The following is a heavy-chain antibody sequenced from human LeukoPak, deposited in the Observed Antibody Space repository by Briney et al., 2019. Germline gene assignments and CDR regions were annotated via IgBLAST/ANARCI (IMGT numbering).Heavy chain of an antibody. J-gene: IGHJ4*02. V-gene: IGHV3-23*01. CDR1: GFTFSSYA. CDR2: ISGSGGST. CDR3: ARARIVGATVRYFDY. Sequence: SGGSLRLSCVASGFTFSSYAMSWVRQAPGKGLEWVSAISGSGGSTYYADSVKGRFTISRDNAKNSLYLQMNSLRAEDTAVYYCARARIVGATVRYFDYWGQGTLVTVSS. D-gene: IGHD1-26*01.